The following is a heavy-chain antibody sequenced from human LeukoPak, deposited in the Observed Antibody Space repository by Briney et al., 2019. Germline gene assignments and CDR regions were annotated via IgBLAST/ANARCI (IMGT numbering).Heavy chain of an antibody. D-gene: IGHD6-19*01. CDR3: ARRGDSSGWFDY. J-gene: IGHJ4*02. CDR2: ISYDGSNK. CDR1: GFTFSHYW. Sequence: GGSLRLSCAASGFTFSHYWMHWVRQAPGKGLEWVAVISYDGSNKYYADSVKGRFTISRDNSKNTLYLQMNSLRVEDTAVYYCARRGDSSGWFDYWGQGTLVTVSS. V-gene: IGHV3-30*14.